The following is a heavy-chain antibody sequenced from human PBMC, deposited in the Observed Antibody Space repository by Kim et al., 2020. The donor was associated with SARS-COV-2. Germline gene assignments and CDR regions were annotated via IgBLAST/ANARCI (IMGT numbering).Heavy chain of an antibody. CDR3: AISAANNWFDP. J-gene: IGHJ5*02. CDR2: K. D-gene: IGHD2-2*01. V-gene: IGHV3-7*01. Sequence: KYYVDSVKHRFTTARDKAKKLLYLQMNNLRAEDTAVYYCAISAANNWFDPWGQGTLVTVSS.